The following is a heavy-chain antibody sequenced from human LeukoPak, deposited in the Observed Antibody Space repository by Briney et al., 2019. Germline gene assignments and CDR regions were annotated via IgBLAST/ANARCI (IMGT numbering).Heavy chain of an antibody. CDR3: ARRSGSDALDI. CDR1: GYSFTTYW. Sequence: GESLKISCKGSGYSFTTYWIAWVRQMPGKGLEWMGSIYPGDSDTTYNPSFQGQVTISADKSISTAYLQWNSLKASDTAMYYCARRSGSDALDIWGQGTMVTVSS. V-gene: IGHV5-51*01. D-gene: IGHD3-10*01. J-gene: IGHJ3*02. CDR2: IYPGDSDT.